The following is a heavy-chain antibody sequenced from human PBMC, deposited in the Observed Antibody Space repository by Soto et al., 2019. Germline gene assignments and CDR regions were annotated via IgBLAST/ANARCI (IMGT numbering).Heavy chain of an antibody. Sequence: QITLKESGPALVKPTQTLTLTCTFSGFSLRTSGVGVCWIRQPPGKTLEWLALISWDNDKRHSPSLKSRLTITKYTTENPVALTVTDMEAGDTATYSCAKRRCGGVCLQSYPSYYYYGVDVWGQGTTITVSS. CDR2: ISWDNDK. CDR1: GFSLRTSGVG. J-gene: IGHJ6*01. CDR3: AKRRCGGVCLQSYPSYYYYGVDV. V-gene: IGHV2-5*02. D-gene: IGHD2-21*02.